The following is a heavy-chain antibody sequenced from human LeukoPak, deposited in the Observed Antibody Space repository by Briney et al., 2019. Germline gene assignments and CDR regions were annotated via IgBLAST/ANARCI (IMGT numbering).Heavy chain of an antibody. D-gene: IGHD2-2*02. Sequence: ASVKVSCKASGYTFTSYAMHWVRQAPGQRLEWMGWINAGNGNTKYSQKFQGRVTMTTDTSTSTAYMELRSLRPDDTAVYYCARRGLTNEDTYCNSTGCYIASGDWFDPWGQGTLVTVSS. J-gene: IGHJ5*02. CDR2: INAGNGNT. V-gene: IGHV1-3*01. CDR3: ARRGLTNEDTYCNSTGCYIASGDWFDP. CDR1: GYTFTSYA.